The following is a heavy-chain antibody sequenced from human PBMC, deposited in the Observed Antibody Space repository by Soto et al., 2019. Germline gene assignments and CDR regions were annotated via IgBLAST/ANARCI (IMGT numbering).Heavy chain of an antibody. J-gene: IGHJ2*01. CDR2: INHSGST. D-gene: IGHD6-19*01. CDR3: ARLASGWQYYYFDF. Sequence: SETLSLTCAVYGGSFSPYFWSWIRQPPGKGLEWIGEINHSGSTNYNPSLTRRATLSVDTSKNQVSLRLTSVTAADTAVYYCARLASGWQYYYFDFWGRGTPVTVSS. V-gene: IGHV4-34*01. CDR1: GGSFSPYF.